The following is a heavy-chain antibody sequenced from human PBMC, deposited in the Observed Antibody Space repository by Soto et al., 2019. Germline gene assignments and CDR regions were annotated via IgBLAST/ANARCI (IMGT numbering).Heavy chain of an antibody. V-gene: IGHV1-18*01. J-gene: IGHJ6*02. D-gene: IGHD3-3*01. CDR2: ISAYNGNT. CDR3: ARDDASHYFDFWRGYYKYYYYGMDV. Sequence: ASVKVSCKASGYTITSHGISWVRQAPGQGLEWMGWISAYNGNTNYAQKLQGRVTMTTDTSTSTAYMELRSLRSDDTAVYYCARDDASHYFDFWRGYYKYYYYGMDVWGQGTTVTVSS. CDR1: GYTITSHG.